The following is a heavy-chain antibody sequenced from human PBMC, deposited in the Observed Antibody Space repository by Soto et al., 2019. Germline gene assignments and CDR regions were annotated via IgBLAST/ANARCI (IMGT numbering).Heavy chain of an antibody. CDR1: SGSISGYF. D-gene: IGHD3-10*01. Sequence: SETLSLTCTVSSGSISGYFWSWIRQPPGKELELIAYIHYTGSSYYNPSLKSRVTISIDTSKNQFSLKLSSVSDADTAVYYCARSAMVRGVTHGEWGQGTMVNVS. J-gene: IGHJ4*02. CDR2: IHYTGSS. CDR3: ARSAMVRGVTHGE. V-gene: IGHV4-59*01.